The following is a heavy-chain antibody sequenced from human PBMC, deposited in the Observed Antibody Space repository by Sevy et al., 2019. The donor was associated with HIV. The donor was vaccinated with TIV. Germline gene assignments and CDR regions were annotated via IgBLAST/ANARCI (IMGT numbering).Heavy chain of an antibody. CDR2: ISRASDSI. Sequence: GGSLRLSCAASGFTFRDYPMNWIRQAPGKGLEWLSYISRASDSIYYADSVMGRFTVSRDNAKNSLYLQMDRLSDEDTGIYYCAGEHTGSFPDVWGQGTLVTVSS. CDR1: GFTFRDYP. CDR3: AGEHTGSFPDV. V-gene: IGHV3-48*02. J-gene: IGHJ4*02. D-gene: IGHD1-26*01.